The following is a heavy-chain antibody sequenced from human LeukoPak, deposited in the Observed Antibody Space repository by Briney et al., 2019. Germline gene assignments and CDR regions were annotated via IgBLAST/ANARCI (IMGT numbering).Heavy chain of an antibody. J-gene: IGHJ4*02. CDR1: GGSFSGYY. D-gene: IGHD3-10*01. CDR3: ARRFRIHFDY. V-gene: IGHV4-34*01. CDR2: VNHSGST. Sequence: PSETLSLTCAVYGGSFSGYYGTWIRQPPGKGLEWIGEVNHSGSTTYTPSLKSRVTISVDTSKNQFSLNLSSVTAADTAVYYCARRFRIHFDYWGQGSLVTVSS.